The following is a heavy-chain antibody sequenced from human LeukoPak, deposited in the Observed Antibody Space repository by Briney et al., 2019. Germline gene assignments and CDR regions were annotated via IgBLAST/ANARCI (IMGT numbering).Heavy chain of an antibody. Sequence: GGSLRLSCAASGFTVSSNYMSWVRQAPGKGLEWVGFIRKKADGGTTEFAASVKGRFTISRDDSQSIAYLHMNSLKTEDTAVYYCTRDTPHLGPWGQGTLVTVSS. CDR1: GFTVSSNY. J-gene: IGHJ5*02. V-gene: IGHV3-71*01. CDR3: TRDTPHLGP. CDR2: IRKKADGGTT. D-gene: IGHD7-27*01.